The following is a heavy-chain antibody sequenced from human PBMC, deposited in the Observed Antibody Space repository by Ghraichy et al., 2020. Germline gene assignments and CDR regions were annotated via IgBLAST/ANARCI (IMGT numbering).Heavy chain of an antibody. CDR2: MNHVGTT. J-gene: IGHJ6*02. D-gene: IGHD3-3*01. CDR3: ARGGLRRFLELSGPSRKDGLDI. Sequence: SQTLSLTCAVYGGPIIGYYWSWIRQSPGRGLEWSGEMNHVGTTKDSPSLKSRVTLSIDTSKNQFSLNLTSVTAADTAVYYFARGGLRRFLELSGPSRKDGLDIWGHGTTVTV. CDR1: GGPIIGYY. V-gene: IGHV4-34*01.